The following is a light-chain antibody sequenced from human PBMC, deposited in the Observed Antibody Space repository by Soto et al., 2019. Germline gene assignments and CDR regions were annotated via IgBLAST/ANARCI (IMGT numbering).Light chain of an antibody. J-gene: IGKJ1*01. CDR3: QQRYNWPPT. Sequence: EIVLTQSPGTLSLSPGERATLSCRASHTISSSYLAWYQQKPGQAPRLLMYGISRRATGIPDRFSGSGSGTDFTLTINSLEPEDFALYYCQQRYNWPPTFGQGTKVDIK. CDR1: HTISSSY. V-gene: IGKV3D-20*02. CDR2: GIS.